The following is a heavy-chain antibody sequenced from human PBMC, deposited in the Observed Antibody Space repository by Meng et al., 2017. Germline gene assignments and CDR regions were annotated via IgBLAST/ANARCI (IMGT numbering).Heavy chain of an antibody. CDR2: ISGSGGST. J-gene: IGHJ4*02. V-gene: IGHV3-23*01. Sequence: GESLKISCAASGFTFSSYAMSWVRQAPGKGLEWVSAISGSGGSTYYADSVKGRFTISRDNSKNTLYLQMNSLRAEDTAVYYCARVWAFERYSYGYDPDDYWGQGTLVTVSS. CDR3: ARVWAFERYSYGYDPDDY. CDR1: GFTFSSYA. D-gene: IGHD5-18*01.